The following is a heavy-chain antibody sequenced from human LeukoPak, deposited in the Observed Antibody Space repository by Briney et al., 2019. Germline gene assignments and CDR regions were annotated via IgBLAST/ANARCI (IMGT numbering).Heavy chain of an antibody. V-gene: IGHV3-33*01. J-gene: IGHJ4*02. Sequence: GGSLRLSCAASGFTFSSYGMHWVRQAPVKGLEWVAVIWYDGSNKYYADSVKGRFTISRDNSKNTLYLQMNSLRAEDTAVYYCARDLHSSYGGGHYFDYWGQGTLVTVSS. CDR1: GFTFSSYG. CDR3: ARDLHSSYGGGHYFDY. CDR2: IWYDGSNK. D-gene: IGHD5-18*01.